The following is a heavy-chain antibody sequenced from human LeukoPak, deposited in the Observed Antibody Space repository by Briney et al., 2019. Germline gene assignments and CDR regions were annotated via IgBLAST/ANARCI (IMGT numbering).Heavy chain of an antibody. Sequence: NTSQTLSLTCSVSGDSISSRGYSWTWIRQPPGKGLEWIGCISYSGDAFYNPSLKSRVTISVDASKNQFSLKLTSVTAADTAVYFCARDVVLTASPDAFDIWGQGTLVTVSS. J-gene: IGHJ3*02. CDR3: ARDVVLTASPDAFDI. D-gene: IGHD2-21*02. CDR2: ISYSGDA. CDR1: GDSISSRGYS. V-gene: IGHV4-31*03.